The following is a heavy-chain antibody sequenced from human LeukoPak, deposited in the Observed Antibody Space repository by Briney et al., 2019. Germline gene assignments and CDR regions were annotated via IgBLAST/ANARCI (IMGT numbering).Heavy chain of an antibody. V-gene: IGHV1-46*01. J-gene: IGHJ3*02. CDR1: GYTFTSYY. CDR3: AREIMYYYDSSGYSRDAFDI. CDR2: INPSGGST. D-gene: IGHD3-22*01. Sequence: ASVKVSCKASGYTFTSYYMHWVRRAPGQGLEWVGIINPSGGSTSYAQKFQGRVTMTRDTSTSTVYMELSSLRSEDTAVYYCAREIMYYYDSSGYSRDAFDIWGQGTMVTVSS.